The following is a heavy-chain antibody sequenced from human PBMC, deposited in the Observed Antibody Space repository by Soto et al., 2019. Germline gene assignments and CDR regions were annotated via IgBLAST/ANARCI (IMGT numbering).Heavy chain of an antibody. CDR2: IYYSGST. V-gene: IGHV4-59*08. Sequence: ETLSLTCTVSGGSISSYYWSWIRQPPGKGLEWIGYIYYSGSTNFNPSLTSRVTISVDTSKNQFSLTLNSVTAADTAVNYCARISGRRLDYWGQGILDTVSS. CDR1: GGSISSYY. CDR3: ARISGRRLDY. J-gene: IGHJ4*02. D-gene: IGHD2-15*01.